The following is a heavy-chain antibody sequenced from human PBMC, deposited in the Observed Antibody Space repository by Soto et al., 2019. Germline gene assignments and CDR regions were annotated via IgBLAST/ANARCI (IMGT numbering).Heavy chain of an antibody. CDR2: ISGSGGST. Sequence: EVPLLESGGGLVQPGGSLRLSCAASGFTFSSYAMSWVRQAPGKGLEWVSAISGSGGSTYYAGSVKGRFTISRAKSQNTPYLQMNSLRAEDTAVYYCAKGSWFHAFDIWGQGTMVTVSS. CDR3: AKGSWFHAFDI. V-gene: IGHV3-23*01. CDR1: GFTFSSYA. D-gene: IGHD6-13*01. J-gene: IGHJ3*02.